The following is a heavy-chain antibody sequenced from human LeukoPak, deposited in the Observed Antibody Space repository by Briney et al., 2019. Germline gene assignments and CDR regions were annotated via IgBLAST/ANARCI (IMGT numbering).Heavy chain of an antibody. CDR3: AQYYYDSSGYSYFDY. V-gene: IGHV4-4*09. D-gene: IGHD3-22*01. Sequence: SETLSLTCTISGGSISSYDWSWIRQPPGKGLEWIGYIYTSGSTNYNPSLKSRVTKSVDTSKNQFSLKLSSVTAADTAVYYCAQYYYDSSGYSYFDYWGQGTLVTVSS. CDR1: GGSISSYD. J-gene: IGHJ4*02. CDR2: IYTSGST.